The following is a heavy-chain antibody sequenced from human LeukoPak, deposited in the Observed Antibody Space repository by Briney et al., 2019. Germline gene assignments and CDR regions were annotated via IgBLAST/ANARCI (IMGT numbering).Heavy chain of an antibody. V-gene: IGHV3-74*01. D-gene: IGHD3-10*01. CDR1: GFTFSSYW. CDR2: INSDGSST. CDR3: STGSGHAFDI. Sequence: GGSLRLSCAASGFTFSSYWMHWVRQVPGKGLVWVSRINSDGSSTSYADSVKGRFTISRDNAKNTLYVQMNSLRGEDTAVYYXSTGSGHAFDIWGRGTMVTVSS. J-gene: IGHJ3*02.